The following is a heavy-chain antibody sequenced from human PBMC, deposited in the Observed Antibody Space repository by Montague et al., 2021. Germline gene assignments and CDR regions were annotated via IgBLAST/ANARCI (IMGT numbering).Heavy chain of an antibody. V-gene: IGHV2-70*11. CDR2: IDWDDDK. CDR1: GFSLTTSAMC. Sequence: PALVTPTQTLTLTCNFSGFSLTTSAMCVSWIRQPPGKAPEWHARIDWDDDKHYNASLKTRLTISKDTSKNHVVLTMTNMDPVDTGTYYCARSGQPAGNYAPLGYYGLDVWGRGTTAIVSS. D-gene: IGHD1-26*01. J-gene: IGHJ6*02. CDR3: ARSGQPAGNYAPLGYYGLDV.